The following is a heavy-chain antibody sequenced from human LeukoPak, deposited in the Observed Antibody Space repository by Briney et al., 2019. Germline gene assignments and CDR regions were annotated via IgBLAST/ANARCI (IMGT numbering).Heavy chain of an antibody. J-gene: IGHJ4*02. CDR2: IRYDGSNQ. Sequence: PGGSLRLSCAASGFTFSSYGMHWVRQAPGKGLEWVAFIRYDGSNQYYADSAKGRFTISRDNSKNTLYLQMNSLRAEDTAVYYCAKDSSNWSFDYWGQGTLVTVSS. D-gene: IGHD6-13*01. CDR3: AKDSSNWSFDY. CDR1: GFTFSSYG. V-gene: IGHV3-30*02.